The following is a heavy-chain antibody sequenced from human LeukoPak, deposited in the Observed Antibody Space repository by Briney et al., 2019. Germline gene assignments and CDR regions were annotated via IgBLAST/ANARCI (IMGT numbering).Heavy chain of an antibody. CDR2: IFYSGST. Sequence: PSETLSLTCTVSGGSVSSGSYYWSWIRQPPGKGLEWIGYIFYSGSTYYNPSLKSRVTISVDTSKNQFSRKLSSVTAADTAVYYCARNELISSNYYYYGMDVWGQGTTVTVSS. J-gene: IGHJ6*02. CDR1: GGSVSSGSYY. CDR3: ARNELISSNYYYYGMDV. V-gene: IGHV4-61*01.